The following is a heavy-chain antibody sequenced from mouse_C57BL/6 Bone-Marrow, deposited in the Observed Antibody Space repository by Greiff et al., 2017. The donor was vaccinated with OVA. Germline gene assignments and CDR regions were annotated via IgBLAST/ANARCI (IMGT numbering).Heavy chain of an antibody. CDR1: GYSITSGYY. D-gene: IGHD2-3*01. Sequence: EVQLQESGPGLVKPSPSLSLTCSVTGYSITSGYYWNWIRQFPGNKLEWMGYISYDGSTNYTPSLKNRTSITRDTSKNQFFLKLNSVTTEDTATYYCARDRWGHFDYWGQGTTLTVSS. CDR3: ARDRWGHFDY. V-gene: IGHV3-6*01. CDR2: ISYDGST. J-gene: IGHJ2*01.